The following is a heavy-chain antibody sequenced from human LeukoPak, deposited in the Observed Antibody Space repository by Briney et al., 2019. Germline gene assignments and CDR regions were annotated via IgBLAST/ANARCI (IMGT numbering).Heavy chain of an antibody. Sequence: GGSLRLSCAASGFTFSSYNMNWVRQAPGKGLEWVSSISSSTSYIYYADSVKGRFTISRDNAKNSLYLQMNSLRAEDTAVHYCVRGRVPAYWGQGTLVTVSS. CDR2: ISSSTSYI. J-gene: IGHJ4*02. V-gene: IGHV3-21*04. CDR3: VRGRVPAY. CDR1: GFTFSSYN. D-gene: IGHD2-2*01.